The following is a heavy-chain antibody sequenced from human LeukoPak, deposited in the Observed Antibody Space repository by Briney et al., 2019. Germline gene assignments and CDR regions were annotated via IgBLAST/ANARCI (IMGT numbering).Heavy chain of an antibody. Sequence: GGSLRLSCAASGFTFSSYEMNWVRQAPGKGLEWVSYISSSGGTIYYADSVKGRFTISRDNAKNSLYLQMNSLRAEDTAVYYCARLRLRINWFDPWGQGTLVTVSS. J-gene: IGHJ5*02. CDR3: ARLRLRINWFDP. CDR1: GFTFSSYE. D-gene: IGHD1-14*01. V-gene: IGHV3-48*03. CDR2: ISSSGGTI.